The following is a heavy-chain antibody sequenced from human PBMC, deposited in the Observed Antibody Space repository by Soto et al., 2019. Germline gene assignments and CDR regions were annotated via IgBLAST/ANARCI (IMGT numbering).Heavy chain of an antibody. CDR1: GFSFSSYA. D-gene: IGHD6-19*01. CDR2: NYGINT. J-gene: IGHJ3*02. Sequence: GGSLRLSCAASGFSFSSYAMSWVRQGPGKGREGVTANYGINTYYADSVKGRFTISRDNSKNTLYLQMNSLRAEDTAVYYCAKDYYSSGFDAFDIWGQGTMVTVSS. CDR3: AKDYYSSGFDAFDI. V-gene: IGHV3-23*01.